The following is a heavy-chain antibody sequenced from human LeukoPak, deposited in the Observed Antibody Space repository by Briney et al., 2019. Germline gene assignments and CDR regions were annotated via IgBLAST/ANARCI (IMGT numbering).Heavy chain of an antibody. J-gene: IGHJ4*02. CDR2: ISDIGSI. CDR3: AGHHPRNTVDF. D-gene: IGHD2/OR15-2a*01. CDR1: GGSISRYY. Sequence: SETLSLTCTVSGGSISRYYWSWIRQPPGKGLEWIAYISDIGSINYHPPLKSRVTISLDSSKNQFSMKLSSVTAADTAVYYCAGHHPRNTVDFWGQGTLVTVSS. V-gene: IGHV4-59*08.